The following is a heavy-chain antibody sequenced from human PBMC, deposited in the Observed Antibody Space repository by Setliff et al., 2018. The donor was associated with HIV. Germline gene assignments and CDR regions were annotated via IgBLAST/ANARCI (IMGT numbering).Heavy chain of an antibody. CDR3: ARASDPSHRMPPTNYYYYMDV. V-gene: IGHV5-51*01. J-gene: IGHJ6*03. CDR1: GYTFTSYW. CDR2: IYPGDSDT. D-gene: IGHD2-2*01. Sequence: PGESLKISCKVSGYTFTSYWIGWVRQMPGKGLELMGIIYPGDSDTRYSPSFQGQVTISADKSISTAYLQWNSLKASDTAIYYCARASDPSHRMPPTNYYYYMDVWGKGTTVTVSS.